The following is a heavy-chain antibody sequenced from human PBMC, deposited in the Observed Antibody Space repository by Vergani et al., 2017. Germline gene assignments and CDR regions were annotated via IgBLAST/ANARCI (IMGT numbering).Heavy chain of an antibody. V-gene: IGHV4-59*01. CDR3: ARDRGDRSTSYYYYYMDV. CDR1: GGSISSYY. Sequence: QVQLQESGPGLLKPSETLSLTCTVSGGSISSYYWSWIRQPPGKGLEWIGYIYYSGSTNYNPSLKSRVTISVDTSNNQFSLKRSSVTAADTAVYYCARDRGDRSTSYYYYYMDVWGKGTTVTVSS. J-gene: IGHJ6*03. D-gene: IGHD2-2*01. CDR2: IYYSGST.